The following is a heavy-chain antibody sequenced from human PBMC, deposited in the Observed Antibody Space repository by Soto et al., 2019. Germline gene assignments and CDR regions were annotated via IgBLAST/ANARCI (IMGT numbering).Heavy chain of an antibody. J-gene: IGHJ4*02. CDR1: GFTFSSYG. Sequence: GGSLRLSCAASGFTFSSYGMHWVRQAPGKGLEWVAVIRYDGGNKYYADSVKGRFTISRDNSKNTLYLQMNSLRAEDTAVYYCARGRCSSTSCYTNGGPFDYWGQGTLVTVSS. CDR3: ARGRCSSTSCYTNGGPFDY. CDR2: IRYDGGNK. V-gene: IGHV3-33*01. D-gene: IGHD2-2*02.